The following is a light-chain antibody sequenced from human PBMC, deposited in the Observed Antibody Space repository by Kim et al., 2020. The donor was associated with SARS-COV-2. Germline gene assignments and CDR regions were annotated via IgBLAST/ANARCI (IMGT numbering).Light chain of an antibody. J-gene: IGKJ1*01. CDR1: QSISIW. V-gene: IGKV1-5*01. Sequence: GDSVTITCRASQSISIWLAWYQHKPGKAPSLLIYDASILESGVPSRFSGRGSGTEFTLTISGLQPDDFATYYCQEYKSNLWTFGQGTKVEIK. CDR2: DAS. CDR3: QEYKSNLWT.